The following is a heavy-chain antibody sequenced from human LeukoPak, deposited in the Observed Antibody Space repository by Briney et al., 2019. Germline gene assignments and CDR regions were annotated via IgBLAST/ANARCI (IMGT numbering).Heavy chain of an antibody. J-gene: IGHJ4*02. Sequence: KPSETLSLTCSVSGGSISSSHYYWNWVRQPAGKGLEWIGRISSSGSTTYSPSLQSRVTMSVDTSKNQFSLKLSSVTAADTAVYYCAREGTPYSSSSFDYWGQGTLVTVSS. CDR1: GGSISSSHYY. CDR2: ISSSGST. CDR3: AREGTPYSSSSFDY. V-gene: IGHV4-61*02. D-gene: IGHD6-13*01.